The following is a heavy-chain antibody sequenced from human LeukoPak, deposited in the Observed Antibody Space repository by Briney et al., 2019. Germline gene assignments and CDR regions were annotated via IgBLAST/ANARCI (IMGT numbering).Heavy chain of an antibody. Sequence: SETLSLTCTVSGGSISSGGYYWSWIRQHPGKGLEWIGSIYYSGSTHYNPSLNSRVTISVDTSKNQFSLKLSSVTAADTAVYYCAREVVPDVIDAFDIWGQGTMVTVSS. D-gene: IGHD2-2*01. CDR2: IYYSGST. V-gene: IGHV4-39*02. CDR1: GGSISSGGYY. CDR3: AREVVPDVIDAFDI. J-gene: IGHJ3*02.